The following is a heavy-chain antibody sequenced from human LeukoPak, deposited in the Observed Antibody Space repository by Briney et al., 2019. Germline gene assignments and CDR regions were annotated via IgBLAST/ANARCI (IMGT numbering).Heavy chain of an antibody. V-gene: IGHV4-39*01. CDR3: ARHLQQWLGNYYYYMDV. CDR1: GGSISSGDYY. Sequence: SETLSLTCTVSGGSISSGDYYWGWIRQPPGKGLEWIGSIYYSGSTYYNPSLKSRVTISVDTSKNQFSLKLSSVTAADTAVYYCARHLQQWLGNYYYYMDVWGKGTTVTVSS. J-gene: IGHJ6*03. CDR2: IYYSGST. D-gene: IGHD6-19*01.